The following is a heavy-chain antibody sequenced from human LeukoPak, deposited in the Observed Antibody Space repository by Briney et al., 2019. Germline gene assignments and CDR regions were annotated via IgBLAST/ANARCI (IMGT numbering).Heavy chain of an antibody. CDR3: ARTASLSDRAFDV. J-gene: IGHJ3*01. CDR2: IYFSGNT. V-gene: IGHV4-31*03. D-gene: IGHD2/OR15-2a*01. Sequence: SETLSLTCTVSGGSISSGAYYWSWIRQHPGKGLEWIGYIYFSGNTYYNPSLESRLIISVDRSKNQFSLKLTSVTAADTAVYYCARTASLSDRAFDVWGQATMVTVSS. CDR1: GGSISSGAYY.